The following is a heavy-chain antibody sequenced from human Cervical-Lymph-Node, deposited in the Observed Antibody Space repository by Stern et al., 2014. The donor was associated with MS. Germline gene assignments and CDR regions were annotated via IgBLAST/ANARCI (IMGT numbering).Heavy chain of an antibody. J-gene: IGHJ6*02. CDR2: IRSKANSYAT. D-gene: IGHD3-10*02. CDR1: GFTFSGSA. CDR3: ARHPEHLFIHMDV. Sequence: EVQLVESGGGLVQPGGSLKLSCAASGFTFSGSAMYWVRQASGKGLGWVGRIRSKANSYATAYAASVKGRFTISRDDSENTAYLQMNSLKTEDTAVYYCARHPEHLFIHMDVWGQGTTVTVSS. V-gene: IGHV3-73*01.